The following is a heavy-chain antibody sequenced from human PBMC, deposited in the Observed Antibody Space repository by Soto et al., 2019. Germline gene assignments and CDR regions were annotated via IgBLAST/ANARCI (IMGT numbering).Heavy chain of an antibody. CDR2: IYPGDSET. CDR1: GYSFTYYL. Sequence: GESLKISFQLSGYSFTYYLISFVRQMPGKGLDWIGVIYPGDSETKYSPSFQGQVNIPADKSISTAYVQWSSLKATDTAMYYCARGRDGYDGVYGMEVWGQGTTVTVYS. V-gene: IGHV5-51*01. D-gene: IGHD5-12*01. J-gene: IGHJ6*01. CDR3: ARGRDGYDGVYGMEV.